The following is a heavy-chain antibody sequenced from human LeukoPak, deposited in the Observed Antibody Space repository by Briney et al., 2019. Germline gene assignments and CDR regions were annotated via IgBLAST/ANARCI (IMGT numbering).Heavy chain of an antibody. Sequence: PGGSLRLSCAASGFTFSSYDMHWVRQAPGKGLEWVAVISYDGSNKYYADSVKGRFTISRDNSKNTLYLQMNSLRAEDTAVYYCAKELSGSYYARYYFDYWGQGTLVTVSS. CDR1: GFTFSSYD. CDR3: AKELSGSYYARYYFDY. D-gene: IGHD1-26*01. CDR2: ISYDGSNK. J-gene: IGHJ4*02. V-gene: IGHV3-30*18.